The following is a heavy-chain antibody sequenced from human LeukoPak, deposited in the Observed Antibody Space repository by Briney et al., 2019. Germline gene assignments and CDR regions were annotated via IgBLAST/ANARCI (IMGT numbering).Heavy chain of an antibody. CDR3: ARGRYCTVGSCSSAWFDP. CDR1: GFTFSSYW. Sequence: QTGGSLRLSCAASGFTFSSYWMHWVRQAPGKGLVWVSHIHSDGTTTSYADSVKGRFTVSRDNAKNTLYLQMNSLRAEDTAVYYCARGRYCTVGSCSSAWFDPWGQGALVTVSS. CDR2: IHSDGTTT. D-gene: IGHD2-15*01. J-gene: IGHJ5*02. V-gene: IGHV3-74*01.